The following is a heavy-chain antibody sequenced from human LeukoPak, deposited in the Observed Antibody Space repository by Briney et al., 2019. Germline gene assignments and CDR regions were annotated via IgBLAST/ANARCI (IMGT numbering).Heavy chain of an antibody. CDR3: ARGRGYSGYDY. V-gene: IGHV4-39*01. J-gene: IGHJ4*02. D-gene: IGHD5-12*01. CDR2: IYYSGST. CDR1: GGSISSSSYY. Sequence: SETLSLTCTVSGGSISSSSYYWGWIRQPPGKGLEWMGSIYYSGSTYYNPSLKSRVTISVDTSKNQFSLKLSSVTAADTAVYYCARGRGYSGYDYWGQGTLVTVSS.